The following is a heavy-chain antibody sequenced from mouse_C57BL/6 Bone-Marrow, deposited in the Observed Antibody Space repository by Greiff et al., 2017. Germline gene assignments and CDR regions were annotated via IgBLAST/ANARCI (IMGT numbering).Heavy chain of an antibody. J-gene: IGHJ4*01. V-gene: IGHV1-63*01. Sequence: VQLQQSGAELVRPGTSVKMSCKASGYTFTNYWIGWAKQRPGHGLEWIGDIYPGDGYTNYNEKFKGKATLTEDKSSSTAYMQCSSLTSEDSAIYYCARGYAMDYWGQGTSVTVSS. CDR3: ARGYAMDY. CDR1: GYTFTNYW. CDR2: IYPGDGYT.